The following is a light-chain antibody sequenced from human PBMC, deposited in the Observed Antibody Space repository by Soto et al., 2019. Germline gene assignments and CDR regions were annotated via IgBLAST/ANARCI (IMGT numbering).Light chain of an antibody. J-gene: IGKJ4*02. CDR2: DAS. V-gene: IGKV1-5*01. Sequence: DIQMTQSPSTLSASVGDRVTITCRASQSIGSLLAWYQQKPGKAPKLLIYDASSLESGVPSRFSGSGSGTEFSLTISSLQPDDFATYYCQQYNSYLTFGGGTKVEIK. CDR3: QQYNSYLT. CDR1: QSIGSL.